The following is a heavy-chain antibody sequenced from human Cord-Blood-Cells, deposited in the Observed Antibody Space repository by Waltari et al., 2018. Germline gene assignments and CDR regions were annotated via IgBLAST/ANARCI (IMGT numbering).Heavy chain of an antibody. Sequence: QLQLQESGPGLVKPSETLSLTCTVSGGSISSSSYYWGWIRQPPGKGLEWIGSIYYSGSTYYNPSLKSRVTISVDTSKNQFSLKLSSVTAADTAVYYCAGHGRSSSQPIGYWGQGTLVTVSS. V-gene: IGHV4-39*01. CDR1: GGSISSSSYY. CDR2: IYYSGST. D-gene: IGHD6-13*01. CDR3: AGHGRSSSQPIGY. J-gene: IGHJ4*02.